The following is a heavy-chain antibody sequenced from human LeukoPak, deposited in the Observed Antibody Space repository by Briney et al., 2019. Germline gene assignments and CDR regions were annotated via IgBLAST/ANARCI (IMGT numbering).Heavy chain of an antibody. V-gene: IGHV5-51*01. CDR3: ARLYRSGGSFTDY. Sequence: GESLKISCKGSGYSFTSYWIGWVRQMPGKGLEWMGIIYPGDSDTRYSPSFQGQVTISADKSISTAYPQWSSLKASDTAMYYCARLYRSGGSFTDYWGQGTLVTVSS. J-gene: IGHJ4*02. CDR2: IYPGDSDT. CDR1: GYSFTSYW. D-gene: IGHD2-15*01.